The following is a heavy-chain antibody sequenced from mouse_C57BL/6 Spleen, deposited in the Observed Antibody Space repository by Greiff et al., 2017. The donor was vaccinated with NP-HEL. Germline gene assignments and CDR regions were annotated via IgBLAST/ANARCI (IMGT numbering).Heavy chain of an antibody. CDR1: GFTFSDYY. D-gene: IGHD2-5*01. Sequence: VQLVESGGGLVQPGGSLKLSCAASGFTFSDYYMYWVRQTPEKRLEWVAYISNGGGSTYYPDTVKGRFTISRDNAKNTLYLQMSRLKSEDTAMYYCARDSNYGDWYFDVWGTGTTVTVSS. CDR2: ISNGGGST. V-gene: IGHV5-12*01. CDR3: ARDSNYGDWYFDV. J-gene: IGHJ1*03.